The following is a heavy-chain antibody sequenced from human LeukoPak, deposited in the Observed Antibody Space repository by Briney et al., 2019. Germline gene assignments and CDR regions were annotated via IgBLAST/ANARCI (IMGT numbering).Heavy chain of an antibody. J-gene: IGHJ4*02. Sequence: GGSLRLSCAASGFTFSSYAMTWVRQAPGKGLEWVSAISGSGSSTYYADSVKGRFTISRDNSKNTLYLQMNSLRAEDTAVYYCAKYIVVTATRTFDYWGQGTLVTVSS. V-gene: IGHV3-23*01. CDR2: ISGSGSST. D-gene: IGHD2-21*02. CDR1: GFTFSSYA. CDR3: AKYIVVTATRTFDY.